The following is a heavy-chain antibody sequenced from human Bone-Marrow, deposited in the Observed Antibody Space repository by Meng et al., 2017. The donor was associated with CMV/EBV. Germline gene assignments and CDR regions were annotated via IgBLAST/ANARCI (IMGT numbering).Heavy chain of an antibody. CDR1: RGTFSSYV. D-gene: IGHD3-10*01. V-gene: IGHV1-69*05. CDR2: IPLFGEA. J-gene: IGHJ3*01. Sequence: SVKVSCKPSRGTFSSYVISWVRQVPGEGLEWMGGIPLFGEAKSAQKFQGRLTITTDESMSTAYMELSSLRSDDTAVYFCAGRGPYGRALDVWGQGTLVTVSS. CDR3: AGRGPYGRALDV.